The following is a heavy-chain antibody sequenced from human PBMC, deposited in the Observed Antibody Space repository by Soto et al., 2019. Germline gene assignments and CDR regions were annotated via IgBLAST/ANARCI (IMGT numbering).Heavy chain of an antibody. Sequence: QVQLVQSGAEVKKPGSSVKVSCKASGGTFSSYAISWVRQAPGQGLEWRGGIIPISGTANYAQKLQGRVTITADESTSTDYMELSSLRSEDTAVYYCARSQGSSTSLEIYYYYYYGMDVWGQGTTVTVSS. CDR3: ARSQGSSTSLEIYYYYYYGMDV. J-gene: IGHJ6*02. CDR2: IIPISGTA. V-gene: IGHV1-69*01. D-gene: IGHD2-2*01. CDR1: GGTFSSYA.